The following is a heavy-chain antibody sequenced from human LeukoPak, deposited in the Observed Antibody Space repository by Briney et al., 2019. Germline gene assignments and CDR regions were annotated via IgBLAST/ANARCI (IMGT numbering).Heavy chain of an antibody. J-gene: IGHJ3*02. CDR2: IRSGGDNI. Sequence: GGSLRLSCAASGFTFDDYAMHWVRQAPGKGLEWVAHIRSGGDNIHYVDSVRGRFTISRDNAKKSLYLRMNSLRAEDTAVYYCVRDVQFAFDIWGQGTMVTVPS. D-gene: IGHD5-24*01. CDR3: VRDVQFAFDI. CDR1: GFTFDDYA. V-gene: IGHV3-48*01.